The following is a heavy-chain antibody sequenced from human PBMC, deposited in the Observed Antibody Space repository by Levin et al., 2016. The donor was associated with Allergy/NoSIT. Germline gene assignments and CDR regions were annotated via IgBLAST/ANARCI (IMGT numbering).Heavy chain of an antibody. J-gene: IGHJ3*01. CDR1: GFTFSSYW. CDR2: INNDGSTT. D-gene: IGHD1-26*01. CDR3: ARPRGWDTIDFDF. Sequence: GESLKISCAASGFTFSSYWMHWVRQAPGKGLVWVSRINNDGSTTSYADSVQGRFTISRDNAKNTLYLQMDSLRVEDWAVYYCARPRGWDTIDFDFWGQGTMVTVSS. V-gene: IGHV3-74*01.